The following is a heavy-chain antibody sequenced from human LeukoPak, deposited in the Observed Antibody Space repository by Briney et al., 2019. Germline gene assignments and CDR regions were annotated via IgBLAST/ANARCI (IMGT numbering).Heavy chain of an antibody. V-gene: IGHV1-2*02. J-gene: IGHJ3*02. D-gene: IGHD5-12*01. Sequence: ASVKVSCKASGYTFTGYYMHWVRQAPGQGLEWMGWINPNSGGTNYARKFQGRVTMTRDTSISTAYMELSRLRSDDTAVYYCARGGYSGYLAAFDIWGQGTMVTVSS. CDR1: GYTFTGYY. CDR2: INPNSGGT. CDR3: ARGGYSGYLAAFDI.